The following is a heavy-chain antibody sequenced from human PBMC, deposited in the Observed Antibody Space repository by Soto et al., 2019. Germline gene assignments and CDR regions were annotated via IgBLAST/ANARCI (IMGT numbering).Heavy chain of an antibody. V-gene: IGHV3-48*02. J-gene: IGHJ6*02. Sequence: GGSLRLSGAASGFTFRSYSMNWVRQAPGKGLEWVSYISSSSSTIYYADSVKGRFTISRDNAKNSLYLQMNSLRDEDTAVYYCARPSSGGDYYYGMDVWGQGTTVTVSS. CDR1: GFTFRSYS. CDR2: ISSSSSTI. CDR3: ARPSSGGDYYYGMDV. D-gene: IGHD3-10*01.